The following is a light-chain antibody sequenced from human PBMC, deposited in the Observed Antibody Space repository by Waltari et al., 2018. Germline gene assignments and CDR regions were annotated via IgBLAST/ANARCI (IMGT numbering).Light chain of an antibody. CDR1: QSVSSY. Sequence: EIVLTQSPATLSLSPGERATIPCRASQSVSSYLAWYQQKPGQAPRLLIYDASNRATGIPARFSGSGSGTDFTLTISSLEPEDFAVYYCQQRSNWPQFTFGPGTKVDIK. CDR2: DAS. CDR3: QQRSNWPQFT. V-gene: IGKV3-11*01. J-gene: IGKJ3*01.